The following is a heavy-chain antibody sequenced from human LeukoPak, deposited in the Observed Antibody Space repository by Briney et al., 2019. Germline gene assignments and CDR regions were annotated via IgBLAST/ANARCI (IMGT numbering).Heavy chain of an antibody. CDR1: GGSMSGHF. D-gene: IGHD3-9*01. Sequence: PETLSLTCTVSGGSMSGHFRSSFRRPPGKGLENIGYIHSSGSTSYNPSYKSRVTVSLEMSKTQSALSLSSVTAADTAVYCCARDPGDTDWYNFDFWGQGILVTVSS. CDR3: ARDPGDTDWYNFDF. J-gene: IGHJ4*02. CDR2: IHSSGST. V-gene: IGHV4-59*11.